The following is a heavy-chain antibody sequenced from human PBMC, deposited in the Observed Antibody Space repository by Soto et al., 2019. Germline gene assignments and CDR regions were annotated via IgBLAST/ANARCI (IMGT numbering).Heavy chain of an antibody. CDR2: IYYSGST. CDR1: GGSISSGGYY. V-gene: IGHV4-31*11. CDR3: ARDKITGLFDY. D-gene: IGHD2-8*02. Sequence: SETLSLTCAVSGGSISSGGYYWSWIRQPPGKGLEWIGYIYYSGSTYYNPSLKSRVTISVDTSKNQFSLKLTSVTAADTAVYYCARDKITGLFDYWGQGTLVTVSS. J-gene: IGHJ4*02.